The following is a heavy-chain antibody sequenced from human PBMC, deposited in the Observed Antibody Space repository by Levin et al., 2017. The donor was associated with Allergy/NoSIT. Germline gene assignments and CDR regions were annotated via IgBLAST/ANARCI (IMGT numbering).Heavy chain of an antibody. CDR2: IYHSGTT. CDR3: ARGITGTVRWFDP. CDR1: GGSITSGGYS. J-gene: IGHJ5*02. V-gene: IGHV4-30-2*01. D-gene: IGHD1-7*01. Sequence: SQTLSLTCTVSGGSITSGGYSWSWIRQPPGKGLEWIGYIYHSGTTYYNPSLKSRVTISLDMSKNQFSLKLTSVTAADTAVYYCARGITGTVRWFDPWGQGTLVTVSS.